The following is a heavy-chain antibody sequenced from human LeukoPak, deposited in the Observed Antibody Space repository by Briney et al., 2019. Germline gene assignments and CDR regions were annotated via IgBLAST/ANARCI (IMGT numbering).Heavy chain of an antibody. V-gene: IGHV3-23*01. CDR3: AKEDYDSSGYYYLSSFFDY. J-gene: IGHJ4*02. D-gene: IGHD3-22*01. Sequence: LSGGSLRLSCAASGFPLSSYAMSWVRQAPGKGLEWVSATSSSDAGTYYADSVRGRFTISRDNSKNTLYLQMNSLRAEDTAVYYCAKEDYDSSGYYYLSSFFDYWGQGTLVTVSS. CDR2: TSSSDAGT. CDR1: GFPLSSYA.